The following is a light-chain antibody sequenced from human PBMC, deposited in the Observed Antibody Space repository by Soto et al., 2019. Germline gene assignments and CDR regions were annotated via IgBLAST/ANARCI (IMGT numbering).Light chain of an antibody. V-gene: IGKV1-5*03. Sequence: DIQMTQSPSTLSASVGDRVTITCRASQNIDKWLAWYQQKPGKAPNLLIYKASDLESGVPFRFSGSGSGTELTLTISSLQPDDFATYYCQQYNYYSWTFGQGTKVELK. CDR2: KAS. J-gene: IGKJ1*01. CDR1: QNIDKW. CDR3: QQYNYYSWT.